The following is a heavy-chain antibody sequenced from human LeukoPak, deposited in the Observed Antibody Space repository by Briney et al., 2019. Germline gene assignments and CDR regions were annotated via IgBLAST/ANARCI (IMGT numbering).Heavy chain of an antibody. D-gene: IGHD2-2*01. V-gene: IGHV4-59*01. CDR3: ARSPPNPRYCSSSSCPYYVDF. Sequence: SETLSLTCTFSGGSISTYYWSWIRQPPGKGLEWIGYINYAGSTNYNPSLKSRVTISVDTSKNQFALKLTSVTAADTAIYYCARSPPNPRYCSSSSCPYYVDFWGRGTLVTVSS. CDR1: GGSISTYY. J-gene: IGHJ4*02. CDR2: INYAGST.